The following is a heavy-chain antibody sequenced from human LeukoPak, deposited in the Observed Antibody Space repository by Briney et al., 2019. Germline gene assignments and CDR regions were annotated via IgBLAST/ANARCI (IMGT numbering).Heavy chain of an antibody. CDR1: GYTFTSYG. CDR2: MNPNSGNT. CDR3: ARAYMVRGVVRYGFDP. J-gene: IGHJ5*02. Sequence: GASVKVSCKASGYTFTSYGINWVRQATGQGLEWMGWMNPNSGNTGYAQKFQGRVTMTRNTSISTAYMELSSLRSEDTAVYYCARAYMVRGVVRYGFDPWGQGTLVTVSS. D-gene: IGHD3-10*01. V-gene: IGHV1-8*02.